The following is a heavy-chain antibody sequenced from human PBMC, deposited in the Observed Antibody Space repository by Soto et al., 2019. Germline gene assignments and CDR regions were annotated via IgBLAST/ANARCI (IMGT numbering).Heavy chain of an antibody. CDR1: GGSLSSSSYY. Sequence: PSETLSLTCTVSGGSLSSSSYYWGWIRQPPGKGLEWIGSIYYSGSTYYNPSLKSRVTISVDTSKNQFSLKLSSVTAADTAVYYCARHGKGGYSYGSWTYYFDYWGQGTLVTVSS. D-gene: IGHD5-18*01. CDR3: ARHGKGGYSYGSWTYYFDY. V-gene: IGHV4-39*01. J-gene: IGHJ4*02. CDR2: IYYSGST.